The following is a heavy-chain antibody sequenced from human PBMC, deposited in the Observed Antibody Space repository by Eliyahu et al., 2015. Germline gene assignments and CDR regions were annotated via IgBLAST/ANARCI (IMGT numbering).Heavy chain of an antibody. CDR1: GFXFXXYA. D-gene: IGHD3-10*01. V-gene: IGHV3-9*01. CDR2: ISWNSGKI. J-gene: IGHJ4*02. CDR3: AKGQGYYYDSGSFNW. Sequence: EVQLVXSGXGLVQPGRSLRLSCGASGFXFXXYAMXWVRQAPGKGXEWVSGISWNSGKIGYADSVKGRFTISRDNAKNSLYLQMNSLRAEDTALYYCAKGQGYYYDSGSFNWWGQGTLVTVSS.